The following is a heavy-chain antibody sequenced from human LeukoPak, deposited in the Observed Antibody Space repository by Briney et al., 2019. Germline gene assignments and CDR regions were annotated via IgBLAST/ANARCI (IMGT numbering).Heavy chain of an antibody. CDR2: IYYSGST. Sequence: SETLSLTCTVSGGSISSYYWSWIRQPPGKGLEWIGYIYYSGSTNYNPSLKSRVTISVDTSKNQFSLKLSSVTAADTAVYYCARYCSGGSCYDAFDIWGQGTMVTVSS. J-gene: IGHJ3*02. CDR3: ARYCSGGSCYDAFDI. CDR1: GGSISSYY. D-gene: IGHD2-15*01. V-gene: IGHV4-59*01.